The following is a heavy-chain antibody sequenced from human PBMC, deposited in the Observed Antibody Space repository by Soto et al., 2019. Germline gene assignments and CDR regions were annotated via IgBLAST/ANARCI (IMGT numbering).Heavy chain of an antibody. J-gene: IGHJ4*02. V-gene: IGHV1-24*01. CDR1: GYFLTALS. CDR2: FDREDGET. D-gene: IGHD1-26*01. Sequence: GASVKVSCKVSGYFLTALSIHWVRQAPGKGLEWTGGFDREDGETIYAQKFQGRVTMTEDTSTDSAYMELSSLTSEDTAIYYCAHGEGIVKSIVYFDSWGQGTLVTVSS. CDR3: AHGEGIVKSIVYFDS.